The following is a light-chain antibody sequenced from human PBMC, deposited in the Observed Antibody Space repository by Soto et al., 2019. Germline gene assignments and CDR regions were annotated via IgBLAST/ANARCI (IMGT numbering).Light chain of an antibody. CDR3: QQRSNWPIT. CDR1: QSVSSY. Sequence: EIVLTQSPATLSLSPGERATLSCRASQSVSSYLAWYQQKPGQDPRLLIYDASNRATGIPARFSGSGSGTDFTLTISSLEPEDFAVSYCQQRSNWPITFGQGTRLEIK. V-gene: IGKV3-11*01. CDR2: DAS. J-gene: IGKJ5*01.